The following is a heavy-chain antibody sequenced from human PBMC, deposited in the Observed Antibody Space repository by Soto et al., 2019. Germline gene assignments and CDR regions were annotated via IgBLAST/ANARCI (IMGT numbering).Heavy chain of an antibody. Sequence: ASVKVSCKASGITFSTYAIHWVRQAPGQSLEWMGWINTGNGNTRYSQNFRGRVTLTRDTSASTAYMDLSSLRSEDTSIYYCARAISGYVTWGQGTLVTVSS. D-gene: IGHD5-12*01. V-gene: IGHV1-3*04. CDR2: INTGNGNT. CDR3: ARAISGYVT. J-gene: IGHJ5*02. CDR1: GITFSTYA.